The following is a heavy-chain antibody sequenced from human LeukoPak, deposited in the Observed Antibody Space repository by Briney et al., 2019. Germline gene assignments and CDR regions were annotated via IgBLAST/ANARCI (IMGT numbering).Heavy chain of an antibody. D-gene: IGHD3-3*01. J-gene: IGHJ4*02. V-gene: IGHV3-23*01. CDR1: GFTFDNYA. Sequence: PGGSLRLSCAASGFTFDNYAMSWVRQAPGKGLEWVPAISGSGGGTYYADSVKGRFTISRDNSKNTLYLQMNSLRAEDTAVYYCAKDQRPLFWSGYQGGSDYWGQGTLVTVSS. CDR3: AKDQRPLFWSGYQGGSDY. CDR2: ISGSGGGT.